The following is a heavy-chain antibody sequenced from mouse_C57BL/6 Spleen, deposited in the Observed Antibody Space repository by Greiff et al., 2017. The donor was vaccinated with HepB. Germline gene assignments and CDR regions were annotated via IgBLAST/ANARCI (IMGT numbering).Heavy chain of an antibody. D-gene: IGHD3-2*02. V-gene: IGHV5-9-1*02. CDR3: TREGAQADYYAMDY. J-gene: IGHJ4*01. CDR1: GFTFSSYA. CDR2: ISSGGDYI. Sequence: EVMLVESGEGLVKPGGSLKLSCAASGFTFSSYAMSWVRQTPEKRLEWVAYISSGGDYIYYADTVKGRFTISSDNARNTLYLQMSSLKSEDTAMYYCTREGAQADYYAMDYWGQGTSVTVSS.